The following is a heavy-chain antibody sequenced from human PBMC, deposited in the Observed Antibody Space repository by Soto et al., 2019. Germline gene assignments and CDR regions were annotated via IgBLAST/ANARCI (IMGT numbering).Heavy chain of an antibody. Sequence: EVQLLESGGGLVQPGGSLRLSCAASGFTFSSYAMSWVRQAPGKGLEWVSAISGSGGSTYYADCVKGRFTISRDNSKNTLYLQMNSLRAEDTAVYYCAKAGSLLWFGEPRYYFDYWGQGTLVTVSS. CDR1: GFTFSSYA. J-gene: IGHJ4*02. V-gene: IGHV3-23*01. CDR2: ISGSGGST. D-gene: IGHD3-10*01. CDR3: AKAGSLLWFGEPRYYFDY.